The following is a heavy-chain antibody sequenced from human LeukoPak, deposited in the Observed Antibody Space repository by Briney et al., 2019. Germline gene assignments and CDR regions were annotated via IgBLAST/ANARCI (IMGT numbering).Heavy chain of an antibody. V-gene: IGHV3-21*01. CDR2: ISSSSSYI. CDR3: ASQYCGGDCYNY. D-gene: IGHD2-21*02. Sequence: GGSLRLSCAASGFTFISYSMNWVRQAPGKGLEWVSSISSSSSYIYYADSVKGRFTISIDNAKNSLYLQMNSLRAEDTAVYYCASQYCGGDCYNYWGQGTLVTVSS. J-gene: IGHJ4*02. CDR1: GFTFISYS.